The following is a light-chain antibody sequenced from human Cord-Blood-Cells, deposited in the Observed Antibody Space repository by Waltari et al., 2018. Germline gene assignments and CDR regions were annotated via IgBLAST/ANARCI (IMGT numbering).Light chain of an antibody. J-gene: IGLJ2*01. V-gene: IGLV4-60*03. Sequence: QPVLTQSSSASASLGSAVKLTCTVSSGHSSYIIACHQQQPGKAPRYLMKLEGSGSYNKGSGVPDRFSGSSSGADRYLTISNRQSEDEADYYCETWDSNTRVFGGGTKLTVL. CDR3: ETWDSNTRV. CDR1: SGHSSYI. CDR2: LEGSGSY.